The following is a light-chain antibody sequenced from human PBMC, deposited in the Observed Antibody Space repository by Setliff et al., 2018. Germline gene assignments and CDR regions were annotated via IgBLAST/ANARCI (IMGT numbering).Light chain of an antibody. V-gene: IGLV1-40*01. CDR2: GST. CDR3: QSYDPSLGRYV. Sequence: QSVLAQPPSVSGAPGQRVTISCTGSSSSIGAGYDVQWYHQLPGTAPKLLIYGSTKRPSGVPDRFSGSNSGPSASLAITGLQAEDEADYYCQSYDPSLGRYVFGTGTKGTVL. CDR1: SSSIGAGYD. J-gene: IGLJ1*01.